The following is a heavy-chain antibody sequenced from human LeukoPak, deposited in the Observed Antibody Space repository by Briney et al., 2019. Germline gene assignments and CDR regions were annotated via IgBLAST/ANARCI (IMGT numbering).Heavy chain of an antibody. V-gene: IGHV3-53*01. Sequence: GGSLRLSCAASGFTVSAYYLTWVRQAPGKGLEWVSIIYSGGSTNYADSVRGRFTISRDNSKNTLYLQMNSLRVEDTAIYFCARDLFSYAMNVWGRGTPVTVSS. J-gene: IGHJ6*02. CDR2: IYSGGST. CDR3: ARDLFSYAMNV. CDR1: GFTVSAYY.